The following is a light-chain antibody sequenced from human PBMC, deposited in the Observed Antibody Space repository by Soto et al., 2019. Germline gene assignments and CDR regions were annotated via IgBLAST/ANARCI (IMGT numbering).Light chain of an antibody. V-gene: IGKV3-20*01. Sequence: EIVLTQSPGIVSLSPGERATLSCRASQRVRSSYLAWYQQKFGQAPRLLIYGTYIRAAGIPDRFSGSGSGTDFTLTISRLEPEDFALDYCQQYGNSITFGGGTKVEIK. J-gene: IGKJ4*01. CDR1: QRVRSSY. CDR3: QQYGNSIT. CDR2: GTY.